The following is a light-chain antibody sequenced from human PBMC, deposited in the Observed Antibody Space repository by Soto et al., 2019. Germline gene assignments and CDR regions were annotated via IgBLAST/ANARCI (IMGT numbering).Light chain of an antibody. CDR2: GNS. J-gene: IGLJ2*01. CDR1: SSNIGAGYD. Sequence: QSVLTQPPSVSGAPGQRVTISCTGSSSNIGAGYDVHWYQQLPGTAPKLLIYGNSNRPSEVPDRFSGSKSGTSASLAITGLQAEDEADYYCQSYDSSLSALVFGGGTKLTVL. V-gene: IGLV1-40*01. CDR3: QSYDSSLSALV.